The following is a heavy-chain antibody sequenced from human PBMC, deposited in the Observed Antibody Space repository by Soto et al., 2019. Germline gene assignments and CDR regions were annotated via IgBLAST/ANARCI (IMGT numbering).Heavy chain of an antibody. CDR3: ARDDATYCGGDCYRYFYYGMDV. J-gene: IGHJ6*02. CDR2: IIPMFPTA. V-gene: IGHV1-69*13. D-gene: IGHD2-21*02. CDR1: GGTFSNHA. Sequence: SSLNGACKAAGGTFSNHAISWVRQAPGQGLEWVGGIIPMFPTADYAQRFQGRVTITADDSTTTVYMELSGLRSEDTAMYYCARDDATYCGGDCYRYFYYGMDVWGQGTTVTVYS.